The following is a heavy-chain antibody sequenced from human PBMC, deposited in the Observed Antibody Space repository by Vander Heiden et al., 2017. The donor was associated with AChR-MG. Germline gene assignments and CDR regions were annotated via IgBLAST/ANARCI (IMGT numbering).Heavy chain of an antibody. Sequence: EVQLVESGGGLVQPGGSLRLSCAASGFTFSSYWMHWVRQAPGKGLVWVSRINSDGSSTSYADSVKGRFTISRDNAKNTLYLQMNSLRAEDTAVYYCARAVPPPMTTVTTETYDAFDIWGQGTMVTVSS. CDR1: GFTFSSYW. J-gene: IGHJ3*02. V-gene: IGHV3-74*01. D-gene: IGHD4-17*01. CDR2: INSDGSST. CDR3: ARAVPPPMTTVTTETYDAFDI.